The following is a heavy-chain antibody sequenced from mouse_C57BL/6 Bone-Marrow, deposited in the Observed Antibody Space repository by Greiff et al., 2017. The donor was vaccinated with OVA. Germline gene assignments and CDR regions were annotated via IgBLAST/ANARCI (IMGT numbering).Heavy chain of an antibody. CDR3: ATEDYDGSFAY. J-gene: IGHJ3*01. CDR2: IDPSDSYT. V-gene: IGHV1-69*01. D-gene: IGHD2-4*01. Sequence: QVQLQQPGAELVMPGASVKLSCKASGYTFTSYWMHWVKQRPGQGLEWIGEIDPSDSYTNYNQKFKGKSTLTVDKSSITAYMQLSSLTSEESAVYYCATEDYDGSFAYWGQGTLVTVSA. CDR1: GYTFTSYW.